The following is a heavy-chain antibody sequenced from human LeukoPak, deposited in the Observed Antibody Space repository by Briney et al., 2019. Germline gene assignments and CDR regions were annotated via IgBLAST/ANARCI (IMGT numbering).Heavy chain of an antibody. CDR1: GGSISSYY. CDR3: ARGGYYDSSANLDY. CDR2: IYYSGST. D-gene: IGHD3-22*01. V-gene: IGHV4-59*01. J-gene: IGHJ4*02. Sequence: SETLSLTCSVSGGSISSYYWSWIRQPPGKGLEWIGYIYYSGSTNYNPSLKSRVTISVDTPKNQCSRKLSAVTAADTAGYYCARGGYYDSSANLDYWGQGTLVTVSS.